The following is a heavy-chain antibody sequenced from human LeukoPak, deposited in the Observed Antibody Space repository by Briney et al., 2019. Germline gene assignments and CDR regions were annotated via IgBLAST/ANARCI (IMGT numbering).Heavy chain of an antibody. D-gene: IGHD6-13*01. V-gene: IGHV4-39*07. CDR1: GGSISSSSYY. CDR2: IYYSGST. CDR3: ARGAGEQQLVHYFDY. Sequence: PSETLSFTCTVSGGSISSSSYYWGWIRQPPGKGLEWIGSIYYSGSTYYNPSLKSRVTISVDTSKNQFSLKLSSVTAEDTAVYYCARGAGEQQLVHYFDYWGQGTLVTVSS. J-gene: IGHJ4*02.